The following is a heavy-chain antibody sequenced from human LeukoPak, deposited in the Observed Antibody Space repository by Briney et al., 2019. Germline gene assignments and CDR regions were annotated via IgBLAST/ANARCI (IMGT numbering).Heavy chain of an antibody. CDR2: ISYSGST. Sequence: SETLSLTCTVSGGSISSSNNYWSWIRQPPGKGLEWIGNISYSGSTHYNPALKSRLSISGDRSKNQFSLKLTSVTAADTAVYYCVRGGEGYYYVDWGQGTLVTVSP. J-gene: IGHJ4*02. CDR3: VRGGEGYYYVD. V-gene: IGHV4-30-4*01. CDR1: GGSISSSNNY. D-gene: IGHD5-24*01.